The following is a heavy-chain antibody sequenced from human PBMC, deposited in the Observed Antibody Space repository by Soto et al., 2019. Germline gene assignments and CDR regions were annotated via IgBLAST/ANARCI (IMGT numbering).Heavy chain of an antibody. Sequence: SETLSLTCTVSGGSISSGGYYWSWIRQHPGKGLEWIGYIYYSGSTYYNPSLKSRVTISVDTSKNQFSLKLSSVTAADTAVYYCARANCSSTSCYFAYFDYWGQGTLVTVSS. D-gene: IGHD2-2*01. CDR3: ARANCSSTSCYFAYFDY. V-gene: IGHV4-31*03. CDR2: IYYSGST. CDR1: GGSISSGGYY. J-gene: IGHJ4*02.